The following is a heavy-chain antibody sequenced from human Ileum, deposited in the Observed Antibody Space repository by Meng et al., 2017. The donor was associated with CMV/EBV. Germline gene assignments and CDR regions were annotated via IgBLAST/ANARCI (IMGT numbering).Heavy chain of an antibody. J-gene: IGHJ4*02. CDR2: IHYSGST. Sequence: QVELQEPGPGRVQPSQTLSLTCPVSGASISSSDYYWSWIRQPPGKGLEWIGYIHYSGSTYYNPSLKSRVTISEDTSKNQFSLKLNSVTAADTAVYYCARASYYDSSYFDNWGQGTLVTVSS. D-gene: IGHD3-22*01. V-gene: IGHV4-30-4*08. CDR3: ARASYYDSSYFDN. CDR1: GASISSSDYY.